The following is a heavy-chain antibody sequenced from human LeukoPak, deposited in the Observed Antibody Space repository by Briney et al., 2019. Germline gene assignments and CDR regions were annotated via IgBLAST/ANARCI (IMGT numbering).Heavy chain of an antibody. V-gene: IGHV4-34*01. CDR2: INHSVST. D-gene: IGHD3-10*01. Sequence: PSQTLSLTCAVYGVAFSGYYCSWVRQPPGKGLEWVGEINHSVSTNDNPSLKSRVTISVDTSKNQLSLKLSSVTAADTAVYYCARVKYGSGSYYNYRNNWFDPWGQGTLVTVSS. J-gene: IGHJ5*02. CDR3: ARVKYGSGSYYNYRNNWFDP. CDR1: GVAFSGYY.